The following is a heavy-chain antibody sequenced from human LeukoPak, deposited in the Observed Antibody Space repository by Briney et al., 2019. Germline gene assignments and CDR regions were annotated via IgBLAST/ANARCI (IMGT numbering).Heavy chain of an antibody. CDR3: ARGKVGTAAFDN. Sequence: PGGSLRLSCAASGFTFSSYGMHWVRQAPGKGLEWVAVIWYDGTNKDYGDSVKGRFTISRDNAKNTLYLQMNSLRAEDTAVYYCARGKVGTAAFDNWGQGALVTVSS. CDR1: GFTFSSYG. J-gene: IGHJ4*02. V-gene: IGHV3-33*01. CDR2: IWYDGTNK. D-gene: IGHD1-26*01.